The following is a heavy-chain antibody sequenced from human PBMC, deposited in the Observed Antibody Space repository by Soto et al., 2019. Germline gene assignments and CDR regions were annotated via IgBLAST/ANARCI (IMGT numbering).Heavy chain of an antibody. CDR1: GYTFTRYA. D-gene: IGHD4-17*01. Sequence: ASVKVSCTASGYTFTRYAMHWVRQAPGQRLEWMGWINAGNGNTKYSQKFQGRVTITRDTSASTAYMELSSLRSEDTAEYYCGRDFYSGAYDSGAQGPLVTVSS. J-gene: IGHJ5*01. CDR2: INAGNGNT. V-gene: IGHV1-3*01. CDR3: GRDFYSGAYDS.